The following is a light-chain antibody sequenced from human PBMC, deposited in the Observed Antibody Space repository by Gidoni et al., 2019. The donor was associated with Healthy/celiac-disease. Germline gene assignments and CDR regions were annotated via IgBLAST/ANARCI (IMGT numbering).Light chain of an antibody. CDR1: QSVSSN. V-gene: IGKV3-15*01. Sequence: EIVMTQSPATLSVSPGERATLSCRASQSVSSNLAWYQQKPGQAPRLLIYGASTRATGLPARFSGSGSGTEFTLTISSLHSEDFAVYYCQQYNNWLFWTFGQEPKVGI. CDR2: GAS. J-gene: IGKJ1*01. CDR3: QQYNNWLFWT.